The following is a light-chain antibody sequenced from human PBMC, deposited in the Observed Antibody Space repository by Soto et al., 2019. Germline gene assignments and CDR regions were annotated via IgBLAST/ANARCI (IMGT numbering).Light chain of an antibody. CDR2: GAS. Sequence: EIVLTQSPGTLSLSPGERATLSCRASQSVSSSYLAWYQQKPGQAPRLRIYGASSRATGIPDRFSGSGSGTDFTLTISRLEPEDLAVYYCQQYGRSPSTFGGGTKVELK. CDR3: QQYGRSPST. J-gene: IGKJ4*01. V-gene: IGKV3-20*01. CDR1: QSVSSSY.